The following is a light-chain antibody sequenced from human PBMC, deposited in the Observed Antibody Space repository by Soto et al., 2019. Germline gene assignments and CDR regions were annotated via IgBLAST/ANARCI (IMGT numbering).Light chain of an antibody. V-gene: IGKV3-20*01. CDR1: QSVSSSY. Sequence: EIVLPQSPGTLSLSPGERATLSCRASQSVSSSYLAWYQQKPGQAPRLLIYGASSRATGIPDRFSGSGSGTDFTLTISSLQPDDFAVYYCQQYGSSGTFGQGTKVDIK. J-gene: IGKJ1*01. CDR2: GAS. CDR3: QQYGSSGT.